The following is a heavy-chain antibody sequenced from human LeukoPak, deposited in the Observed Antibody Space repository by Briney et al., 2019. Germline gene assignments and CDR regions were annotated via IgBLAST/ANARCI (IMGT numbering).Heavy chain of an antibody. CDR2: INPKNGGT. CDR3: ARGARGYNKFDY. Sequence: ASVKASCKASGYTFTGSYMHWVRQAPGQGLEYMGWINPKNGGTNSAQKFQGRVAMTRDTSISTAYMELSRLRSEDTAVYYCARGARGYNKFDYWGQGTLVTVSS. V-gene: IGHV1-2*02. J-gene: IGHJ4*02. CDR1: GYTFTGSY. D-gene: IGHD5-24*01.